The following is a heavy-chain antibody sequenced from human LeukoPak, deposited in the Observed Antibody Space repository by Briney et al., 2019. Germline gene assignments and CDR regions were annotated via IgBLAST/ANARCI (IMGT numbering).Heavy chain of an antibody. CDR2: INPNSGGT. J-gene: IGHJ4*02. CDR1: GYTFTGYY. D-gene: IGHD6-6*01. Sequence: ASVKVSCKASGYTFTGYYMHWVRQAPGQGLEWMGWINPNSGGTNYAQKFQGRVTMTRDTSISTAYMELSRLRSDDTAVYYCAKIAARFVTYYYFDYWGQGTLVTVSS. CDR3: AKIAARFVTYYYFDY. V-gene: IGHV1-2*02.